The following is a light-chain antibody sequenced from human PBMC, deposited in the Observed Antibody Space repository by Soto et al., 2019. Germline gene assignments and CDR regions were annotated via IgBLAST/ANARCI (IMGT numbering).Light chain of an antibody. CDR2: LERSGSY. CDR1: SGHNDYI. CDR3: ETWHSHTHV. Sequence: QPVLTQSSSASASLGSSVKLTCTLSSGHNDYIIAWHQQQPGKAPRYLMKLERSGSYNKGSGVPDRFSGSSSGAARYLTISNLQFEDEADYYCETWHSHTHVFGGGTKLTVL. J-gene: IGLJ2*01. V-gene: IGLV4-60*02.